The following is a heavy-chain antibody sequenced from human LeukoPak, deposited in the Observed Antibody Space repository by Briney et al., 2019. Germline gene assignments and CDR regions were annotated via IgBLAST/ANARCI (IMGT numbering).Heavy chain of an antibody. V-gene: IGHV3-23*01. CDR1: GFTFSRYA. Sequence: GGSLRLSCAASGFTFSRYAVSWVRGAPGKALEGVSAFSGSGGSTYYADSVKGRFTISRDNSKNTLYLQMNSLRAEDTAVYYCAKDLITVDGPRLDFWGQGTLVTVSS. CDR3: AKDLITVDGPRLDF. D-gene: IGHD3-10*01. J-gene: IGHJ4*02. CDR2: FSGSGGST.